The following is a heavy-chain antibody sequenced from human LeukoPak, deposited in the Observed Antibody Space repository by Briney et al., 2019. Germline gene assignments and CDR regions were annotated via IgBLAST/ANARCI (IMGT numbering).Heavy chain of an antibody. CDR2: TYYKSRWYN. D-gene: IGHD2-2*01. CDR1: GDSVSSNSAA. CDR3: ARDNVASAAPFDY. Sequence: SQTLSLTCAISGDSVSSNSAAWNWVRQSPSRGLEWLGRTYYKSRWYNDYAVSVKSRISINADTSKNQFSLQLNSVTPEDTAVYYCARDNVASAAPFDYWGQGTLVTVSS. J-gene: IGHJ4*02. V-gene: IGHV6-1*01.